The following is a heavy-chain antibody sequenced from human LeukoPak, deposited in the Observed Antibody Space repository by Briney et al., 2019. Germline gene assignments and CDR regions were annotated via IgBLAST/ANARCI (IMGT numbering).Heavy chain of an antibody. CDR3: AKSRSGSANWALQIFDN. CDR1: GFTFSSYA. CDR2: ISGSGGST. Sequence: GGSLRLSCAASGFTFSSYAMSWVRQAPGKGLEWVSAISGSGGSTYYADSVKGRFTISRDNSKNTLYLQMNSLRAEDTAVYFCAKSRSGSANWALQIFDNWGQGTLVTVSS. D-gene: IGHD1-1*01. J-gene: IGHJ4*02. V-gene: IGHV3-23*01.